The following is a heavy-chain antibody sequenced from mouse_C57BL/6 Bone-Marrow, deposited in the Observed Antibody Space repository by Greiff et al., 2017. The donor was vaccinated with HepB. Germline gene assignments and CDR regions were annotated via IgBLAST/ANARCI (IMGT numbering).Heavy chain of an antibody. CDR2: ISYDGSN. CDR1: GYSITSGYY. D-gene: IGHD2-5*01. V-gene: IGHV3-6*01. CDR3: ARDTPPYYSNYGWYFDV. J-gene: IGHJ1*03. Sequence: ESGPGLVKPSQSLSLTCSVTGYSITSGYYWNWIRQFPGNKLEWMGYISYDGSNNYNPSLKNRISITRDTSKNQFFLKLNSVTTEDTATYYCARDTPPYYSNYGWYFDVWGTGTTVTVSS.